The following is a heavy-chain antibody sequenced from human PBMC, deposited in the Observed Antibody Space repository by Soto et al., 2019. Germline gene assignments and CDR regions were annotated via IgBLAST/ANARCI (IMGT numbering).Heavy chain of an antibody. CDR2: ISSSSSYI. CDR1: GVTFISYS. Sequence: AGGFLRLSCAASGVTFISYSMNWVRQAPGKGLEWVSSISSSSSYIYYADSVKGRFTISRDNAKNSLYLQMNSLRAEDTAVYYCARDLARWSSGGVYWGQGTLVTVSS. J-gene: IGHJ4*02. CDR3: ARDLARWSSGGVY. D-gene: IGHD6-19*01. V-gene: IGHV3-21*01.